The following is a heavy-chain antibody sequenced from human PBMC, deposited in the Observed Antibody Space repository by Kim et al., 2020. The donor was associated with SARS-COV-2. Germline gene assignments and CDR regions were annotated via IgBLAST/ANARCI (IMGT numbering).Heavy chain of an antibody. Sequence: GGSLRLSCAASGFTFGAYSIHWVRQAPGKGLEWISHIGSSGGSEYYADSVKGRFTISRDNAKNSLYLQMNSLRAEDTAVYYCARGFRLGFMVSWGQGTLVTVSS. V-gene: IGHV3-21*05. D-gene: IGHD3-16*01. J-gene: IGHJ5*02. CDR2: IGSSGGSE. CDR1: GFTFGAYS. CDR3: ARGFRLGFMVS.